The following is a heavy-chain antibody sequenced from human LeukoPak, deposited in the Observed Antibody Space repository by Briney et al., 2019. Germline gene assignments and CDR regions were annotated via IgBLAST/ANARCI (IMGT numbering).Heavy chain of an antibody. D-gene: IGHD2-15*01. CDR3: TTDTRRVVVPK. V-gene: IGHV3-15*01. J-gene: IGHJ4*02. CDR1: GFSFNDAW. CDR2: IKRKTGGGTT. Sequence: PGGSLRLSCAASGFSFNDAWMSWVRQAPGKGLEWVGRIKRKTGGGTTDYAAPVKGRFSISRDDSKTSLYLQMNNLQTEDTAVYYCTTDTRRVVVPKWGQGTLVTVSS.